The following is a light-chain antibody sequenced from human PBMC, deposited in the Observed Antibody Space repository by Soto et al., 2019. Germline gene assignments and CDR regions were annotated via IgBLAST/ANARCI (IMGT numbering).Light chain of an antibody. CDR3: QQYSSYSLPT. CDR1: QSISIW. Sequence: DIQMTQSPSTLSASVGDRVTITCRARQSISIWLAWYQQKPGKAPKLLIYDASILESGAPSRFSGSQSGTEFTLTITSLLPDDFATYFCQQYSSYSLPTFGGGTNADIK. J-gene: IGKJ4*01. V-gene: IGKV1-5*01. CDR2: DAS.